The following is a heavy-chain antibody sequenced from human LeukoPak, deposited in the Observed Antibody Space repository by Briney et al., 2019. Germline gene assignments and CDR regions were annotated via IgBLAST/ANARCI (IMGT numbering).Heavy chain of an antibody. CDR3: ARHLSVGSYPLDH. Sequence: PSETLSLTCTVSGGSIRSYYWSWIRQPPGKGLEWVAHIHDSGSTSYNPSLKSRLTMSVDTSKNQFSLRSTPVAAADTAVYYCARHLSVGSYPLDHWGQGTLVTVSS. V-gene: IGHV4-59*08. CDR1: GGSIRSYY. CDR2: IHDSGST. J-gene: IGHJ4*02. D-gene: IGHD3-10*01.